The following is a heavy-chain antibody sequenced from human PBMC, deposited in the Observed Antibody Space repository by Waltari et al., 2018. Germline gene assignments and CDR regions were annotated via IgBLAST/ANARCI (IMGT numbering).Heavy chain of an antibody. V-gene: IGHV3-23*01. Sequence: EVQLLESGGGLVQPGGSLRLSCAASGFTFSSYAMSWVRQAPGKGLEWFSAISVGGGSTYYADSVKGRFTISRDNSKNTLYLQMNSLRAEDTAVYYCAKDPAAWGEARAGYWGQGTLVTVSS. CDR2: ISVGGGST. J-gene: IGHJ4*02. D-gene: IGHD3-10*01. CDR1: GFTFSSYA. CDR3: AKDPAAWGEARAGY.